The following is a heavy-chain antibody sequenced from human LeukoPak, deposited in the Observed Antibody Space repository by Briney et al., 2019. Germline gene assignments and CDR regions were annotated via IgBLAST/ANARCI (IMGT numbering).Heavy chain of an antibody. CDR3: AKGVSSWYYFDN. CDR2: ISYDGSNK. Sequence: PGRSLRLSCAASGFTFGSYGMHWVRQAPGKGLEWVAVISYDGSNKYYADSVKGRFTISRDNSKNTLFLQMSSLGTEDTAVYHCAKGVSSWYYFDNWGQGTLVTVSS. V-gene: IGHV3-30*18. D-gene: IGHD6-13*01. CDR1: GFTFGSYG. J-gene: IGHJ4*02.